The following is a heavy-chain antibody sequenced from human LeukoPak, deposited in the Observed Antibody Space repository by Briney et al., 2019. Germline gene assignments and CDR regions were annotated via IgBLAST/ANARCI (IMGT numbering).Heavy chain of an antibody. V-gene: IGHV3-15*01. D-gene: IGHD3-3*01. CDR1: GFTFSNAW. CDR3: TTEEGSGLYYFDY. CDR2: IKSKTDGGTT. J-gene: IGHJ4*02. Sequence: PGGSLRLSCAASGFTFSNAWMSWVRQAPGKGLEWVGRIKSKTDGGTTDYAAPVKGRFTISRDDSKNTLYLLMNSLKTEDTAVYYCTTEEGSGLYYFDYWGQGTLVTVSS.